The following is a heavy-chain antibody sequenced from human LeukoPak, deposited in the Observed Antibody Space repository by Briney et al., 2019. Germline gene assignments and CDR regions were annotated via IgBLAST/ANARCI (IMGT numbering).Heavy chain of an antibody. D-gene: IGHD2-15*01. V-gene: IGHV4-30-2*01. Sequence: SQTLSLTCAVSGGSISSGGYSWSWIRQPPGKGLEWIGYIYHSGSTYYNPSLKSRVTISVDRSKNQFSLKLSSVTAADTAVYYCARRSLGYYAVMDVWGQGTTVTVSS. CDR1: GGSISSGGYS. CDR3: ARRSLGYYAVMDV. J-gene: IGHJ6*02. CDR2: IYHSGST.